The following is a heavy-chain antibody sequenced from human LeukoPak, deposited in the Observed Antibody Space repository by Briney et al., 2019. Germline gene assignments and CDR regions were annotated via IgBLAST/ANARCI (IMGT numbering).Heavy chain of an antibody. CDR1: GFTFSSYG. J-gene: IGHJ3*02. V-gene: IGHV3-30*18. Sequence: GRSLRLSCAASGFTFSSYGMHWVRQAPCKGLEWVAVISYDGSNKYYADSVKGRFTISRDNSKNTLYLQMNSLRAEDTAVYYCAKVAILRYFDWSIDAFDIWGQGTMVTVSS. CDR3: AKVAILRYFDWSIDAFDI. CDR2: ISYDGSNK. D-gene: IGHD3-9*01.